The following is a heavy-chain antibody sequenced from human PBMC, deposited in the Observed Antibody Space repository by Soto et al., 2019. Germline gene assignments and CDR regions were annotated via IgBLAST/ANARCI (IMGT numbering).Heavy chain of an antibody. CDR2: TYYRSKWYN. Sequence: SQTLSLTCAISGDSVSSNSAAWNWIRQSPSRGLEWLGRTYYRSKWYNDYAVSVKSRITINPDTSKNQFSLQLNSVTPEDTAVYYCARESSGGLMRLYKVGGFDYWGQGTLVTVSS. CDR1: GDSVSSNSAA. V-gene: IGHV6-1*01. J-gene: IGHJ4*02. CDR3: ARESSGGLMRLYKVGGFDY. D-gene: IGHD2-15*01.